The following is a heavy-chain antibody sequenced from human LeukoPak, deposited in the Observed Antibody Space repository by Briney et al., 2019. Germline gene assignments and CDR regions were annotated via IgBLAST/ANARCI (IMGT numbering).Heavy chain of an antibody. D-gene: IGHD2-15*01. J-gene: IGHJ4*02. CDR3: AKGVVAGREGYYFDY. V-gene: IGHV3-23*01. CDR1: GFTFSSYA. Sequence: PGASLRLSCAASGFTFSSYAMSWVRQAPGKGLEWVSAICGSGGSTYYADSVKGRFTISRDNSKNTLYLQMNSLRAEDTAVYYCAKGVVAGREGYYFDYWGQGTLVTVSS. CDR2: ICGSGGST.